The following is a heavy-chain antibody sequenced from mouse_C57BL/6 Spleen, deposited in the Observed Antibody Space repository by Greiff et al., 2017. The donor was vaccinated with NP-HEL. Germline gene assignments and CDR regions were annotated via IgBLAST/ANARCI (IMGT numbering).Heavy chain of an antibody. J-gene: IGHJ2*01. CDR3: ARCDYDGLDYFDY. Sequence: QVQLQQPGAELAKPGASVKLSCKASGYTFTSYWMHWVKQRPGQGLEWIGYINPSSGYTKYNQKFKDKATLTADKSSSTAYMQLSSLTYEDSAVYYCARCDYDGLDYFDYWGQGTTLTVSS. CDR2: INPSSGYT. CDR1: GYTFTSYW. V-gene: IGHV1-7*01. D-gene: IGHD2-4*01.